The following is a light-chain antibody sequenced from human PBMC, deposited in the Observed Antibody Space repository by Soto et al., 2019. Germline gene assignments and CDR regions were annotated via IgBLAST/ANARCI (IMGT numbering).Light chain of an antibody. J-gene: IGKJ2*01. Sequence: EIVMTQSPATLSVSPGERATLSCRASQTVSSNLAWYQQKPGQPPMLLVYGASTRATDIPARFSGSGSGTEFHRTISSLPAEDFAVYYCQQSNNWSYTFGPGTKLEIK. CDR3: QQSNNWSYT. V-gene: IGKV3-15*01. CDR2: GAS. CDR1: QTVSSN.